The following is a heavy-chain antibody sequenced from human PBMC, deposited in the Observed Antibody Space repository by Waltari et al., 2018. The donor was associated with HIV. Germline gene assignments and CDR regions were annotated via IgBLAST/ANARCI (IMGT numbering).Heavy chain of an antibody. D-gene: IGHD3-22*01. CDR2: ISYDGSNK. CDR1: GFTFSSYA. V-gene: IGHV3-30-3*01. CDR3: ARVGRIKVVITYFDY. Sequence: QVQLVESGGGVVQPGRSLRLSCAASGFTFSSYAMHWVRHAQGKGLEWVAVISYDGSNKYYADSVKGRFTISRDNSKNTLYLQMNSLRAEDTAVYYCARVGRIKVVITYFDYWGQGTLVTVSS. J-gene: IGHJ4*02.